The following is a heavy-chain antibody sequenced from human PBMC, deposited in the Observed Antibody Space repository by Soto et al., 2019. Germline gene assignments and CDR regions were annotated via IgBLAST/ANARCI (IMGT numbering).Heavy chain of an antibody. CDR3: ARGWNGYSYGSADY. V-gene: IGHV3-33*01. J-gene: IGHJ4*02. D-gene: IGHD5-18*01. CDR1: GFTFSSYG. CDR2: IWYDGSNK. Sequence: GGSLRLSCAASGFTFSSYGMHWVRQAPGKGLEWVAVIWYDGSNKYYADSVKGRFTISRDNSKNTLYLQMNSLRAEDTAVYYCARGWNGYSYGSADYWGQGTLVTVSS.